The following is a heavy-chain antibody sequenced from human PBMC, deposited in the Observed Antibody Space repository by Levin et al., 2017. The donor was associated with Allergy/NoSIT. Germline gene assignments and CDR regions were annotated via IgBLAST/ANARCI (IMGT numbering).Heavy chain of an antibody. Sequence: SQTLSLTCTVSGGSIRSGDYYWSWIRQPPGKGLEWIGYIYYSGSTYYNPSLKSRVTISVDTSKNQFSLKLSSVTAADTAVYYCARGSTSRYYYYGMDVWGQGTTVTVSS. CDR3: ARGSTSRYYYYGMDV. V-gene: IGHV4-30-4*01. CDR1: GGSIRSGDYY. J-gene: IGHJ6*02. D-gene: IGHD2-2*01. CDR2: IYYSGST.